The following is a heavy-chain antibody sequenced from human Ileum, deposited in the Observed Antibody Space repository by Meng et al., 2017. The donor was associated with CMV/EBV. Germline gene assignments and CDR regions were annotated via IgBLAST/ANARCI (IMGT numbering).Heavy chain of an antibody. CDR1: GYPFTKFG. D-gene: IGHD6-6*01. J-gene: IGHJ6*02. CDR3: ARDSSSYYYYYYGMDV. V-gene: IGHV1-18*01. CDR2: ISGYNGNT. Sequence: ASVKVSCKASGYPFTKFGISWVRQAPGQGLDGMGWISGYNGNTNYAQKFQGRVTMTTDTSTGTAYMEVRGLRSDDTAVYYCARDSSSYYYYYYGMDVWGQGTTVTVSS.